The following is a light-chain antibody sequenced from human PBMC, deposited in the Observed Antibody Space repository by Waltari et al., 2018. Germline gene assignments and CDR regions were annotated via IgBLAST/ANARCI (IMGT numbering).Light chain of an antibody. J-gene: IGKJ1*01. V-gene: IGKV3-15*01. CDR2: GAS. CDR3: QQYNNWPPWT. Sequence: EIVMTQSPATLSVSPGERATLYCRASQSVSSNLAWYQQKRGQAPRLRIYGASTRATGIPARCSGSGSGTEFTLTISSLQSEDFAVYYCQQYNNWPPWTFGQGTKVEIK. CDR1: QSVSSN.